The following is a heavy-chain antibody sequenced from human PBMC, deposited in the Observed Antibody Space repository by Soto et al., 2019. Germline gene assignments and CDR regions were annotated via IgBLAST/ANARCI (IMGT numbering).Heavy chain of an antibody. CDR2: IYYSGST. CDR1: GGSISSYY. Sequence: SETLSLTCTVSGGSISSYYWSWIRQPPGKGLEWIGYIYYSGSTNYNPSLKSRVTISVDTSKNQFSLKLSSVTAADTAVYYCARLPGTVFYYYGMDVWGQGTTVTVSS. V-gene: IGHV4-59*01. CDR3: ARLPGTVFYYYGMDV. D-gene: IGHD4-17*01. J-gene: IGHJ6*02.